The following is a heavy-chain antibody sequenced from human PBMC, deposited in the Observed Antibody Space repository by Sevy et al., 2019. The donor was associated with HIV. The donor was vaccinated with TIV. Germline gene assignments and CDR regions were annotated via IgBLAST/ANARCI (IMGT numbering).Heavy chain of an antibody. CDR2: IYYSGST. D-gene: IGHD6-13*01. Sequence: SETLSLTCTVSGGSISSYYWSWIRQPPGKGLEWIGYIYYSGSTNYNPSLKSRVTISVDTSKNQFSLKLSAVTAADTAVYYCAGGQIIDSSRWYNWFDPWGQGTLVTVSS. CDR3: AGGQIIDSSRWYNWFDP. CDR1: GGSISSYY. J-gene: IGHJ5*02. V-gene: IGHV4-59*13.